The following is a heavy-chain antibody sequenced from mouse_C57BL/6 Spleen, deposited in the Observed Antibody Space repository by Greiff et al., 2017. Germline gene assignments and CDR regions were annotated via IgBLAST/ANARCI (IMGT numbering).Heavy chain of an antibody. D-gene: IGHD1-1*01. Sequence: LKESGPELVKPGASVKISCKASGYSFTDYNMNWVKQSNGKSLEWIGVINPNYGTTSYNQKFKGKATLTVDQSSSTAYMQLNSLTSEDSAVYYCSRCITTVECWYFDVWGTGTTVTVAS. CDR2: INPNYGTT. CDR1: GYSFTDYN. V-gene: IGHV1-39*01. CDR3: SRCITTVECWYFDV. J-gene: IGHJ1*03.